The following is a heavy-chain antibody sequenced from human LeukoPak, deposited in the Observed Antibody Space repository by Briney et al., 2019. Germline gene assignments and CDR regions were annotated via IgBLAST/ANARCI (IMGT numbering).Heavy chain of an antibody. D-gene: IGHD6-6*01. CDR1: GYTFTSYG. CDR2: ISAYNGNT. CDR3: ARGLSIAAHAFDI. J-gene: IGHJ3*02. Sequence: ASVKVSCKASGYTFTSYGISWVRQAPGQGLEWMGWISAYNGNTNYAQKLQGRVTMTTDPSTSTAYMELRSLRSDVTAVYYCARGLSIAAHAFDIWGQGTMVTVSS. V-gene: IGHV1-18*01.